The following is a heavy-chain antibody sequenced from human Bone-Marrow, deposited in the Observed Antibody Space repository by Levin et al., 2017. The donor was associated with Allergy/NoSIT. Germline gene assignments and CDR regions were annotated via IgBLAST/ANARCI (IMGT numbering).Heavy chain of an antibody. CDR3: ARDAYYGSGSFYDY. CDR2: ISIDGSNK. V-gene: IGHV3-30-3*01. CDR1: GFTFSNYA. J-gene: IGHJ4*02. Sequence: PGGSLRLSCAASGFTFSNYAMHWVRQAPGKGLEWVAIISIDGSNKYYSDSVKGRFTISRDNSKSTLYLQMNSLRPEDTAVYHCARDAYYGSGSFYDYWGQGTLVTVSS. D-gene: IGHD3-10*01.